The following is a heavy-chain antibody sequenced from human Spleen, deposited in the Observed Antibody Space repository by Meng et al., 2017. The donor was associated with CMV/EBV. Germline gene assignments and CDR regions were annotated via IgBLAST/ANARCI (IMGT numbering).Heavy chain of an antibody. CDR2: ISGSGGST. CDR3: AKDLGMVVAAIRLYSYYGMDV. Sequence: LSLTCAASGFTFSSYAMSWVRQAPGKGLEWVSAISGSGGSTYYADSVKGRFTISRDNSKNTLFLQMNSLRAEDTAVYYCAKDLGMVVAAIRLYSYYGMDVWGQGTTVTVSS. D-gene: IGHD2-15*01. V-gene: IGHV3-23*01. J-gene: IGHJ6*02. CDR1: GFTFSSYA.